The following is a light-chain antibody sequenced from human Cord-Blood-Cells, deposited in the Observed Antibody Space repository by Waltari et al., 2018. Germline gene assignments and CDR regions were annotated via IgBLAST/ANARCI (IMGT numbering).Light chain of an antibody. J-gene: IGKJ1*01. CDR2: ASS. CDR1: QSISSY. CDR3: QQSYSTPPT. Sequence: DIQITQTPSSLPASVGDRVTITCRASQSISSYLNWYQQKPGKAPKLLIYASSSLQSGVPSRFSGSGSGTDFTLTISSLQPEDFATYYCQQSYSTPPTFGQGTKVEIK. V-gene: IGKV1-39*01.